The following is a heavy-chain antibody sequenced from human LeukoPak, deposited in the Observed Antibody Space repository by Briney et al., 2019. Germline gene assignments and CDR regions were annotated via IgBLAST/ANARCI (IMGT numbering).Heavy chain of an antibody. V-gene: IGHV3-23*01. CDR2: ISGSGGST. Sequence: GGSLRLSCAASGFTFSSYAMSWVRHAPGKGLEWVSAISGSGGSTYYADSVKGRFTISRDDSKNTLYLQMNSLRAEDTAVYYCAKDMVRGVFGGDWGQGTLVTVSS. CDR3: AKDMVRGVFGGD. D-gene: IGHD3-10*01. J-gene: IGHJ4*02. CDR1: GFTFSSYA.